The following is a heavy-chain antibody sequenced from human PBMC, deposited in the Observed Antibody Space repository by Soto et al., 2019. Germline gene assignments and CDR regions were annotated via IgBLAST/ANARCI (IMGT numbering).Heavy chain of an antibody. J-gene: IGHJ4*02. CDR1: GGSISSISYY. CDR2: IYYSGSA. D-gene: IGHD6-13*01. Sequence: PSETLSLTCTVSGGSISSISYYWVWIRQPPGKGLEWIGSIYYSGSAYYNPSLKSRVTISVDTSKNQFSLKLSSVTAADTAVYYCARRQAAAGGFDYWGQGTLATVSS. CDR3: ARRQAAAGGFDY. V-gene: IGHV4-39*01.